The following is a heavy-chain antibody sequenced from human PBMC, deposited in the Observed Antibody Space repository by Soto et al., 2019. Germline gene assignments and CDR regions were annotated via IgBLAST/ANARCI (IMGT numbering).Heavy chain of an antibody. D-gene: IGHD6-19*01. J-gene: IGHJ4*02. Sequence: GGSQRLSCAASGFTFDDYTMHWVRQAPGKGLEWVSLISWDGGSTYYADSVKGRFTISRDNSKNSLYLQMNSLRTEDTALYYCAKDIAVAGISSPGYWGQGTLVTVSS. CDR3: AKDIAVAGISSPGY. CDR2: ISWDGGST. CDR1: GFTFDDYT. V-gene: IGHV3-43*01.